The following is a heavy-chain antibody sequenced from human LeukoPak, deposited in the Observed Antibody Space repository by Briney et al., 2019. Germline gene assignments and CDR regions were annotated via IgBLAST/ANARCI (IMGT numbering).Heavy chain of an antibody. Sequence: GASVKVSCKASGYTFTGYYMHWVRQAPGQGLVWMGWINPNSGGTNYAQKFQGRVTMTRDTSISTAYMELSRLRSDDTAVYYCARDRNYYDSSGYYLDAFDIWGQGTMVTVSS. CDR3: ARDRNYYDSSGYYLDAFDI. V-gene: IGHV1-2*02. CDR1: GYTFTGYY. J-gene: IGHJ3*02. D-gene: IGHD3-22*01. CDR2: INPNSGGT.